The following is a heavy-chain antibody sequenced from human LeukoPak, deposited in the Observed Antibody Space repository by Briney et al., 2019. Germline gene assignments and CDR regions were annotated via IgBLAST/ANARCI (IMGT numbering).Heavy chain of an antibody. V-gene: IGHV3-30*18. D-gene: IGHD3-22*01. CDR3: AKDFYYDSSGYYYPFDY. J-gene: IGHJ4*02. CDR1: GFTFSSYG. Sequence: QTGGSLRLSCAASGFTFSSYGMHWVRQAPGKGLEWVAVMSYDGSNKYYADSVKGRFTISRDNSKNTLYLQMNSQRAEDTAVYYCAKDFYYDSSGYYYPFDYWGQGTLVTVSS. CDR2: MSYDGSNK.